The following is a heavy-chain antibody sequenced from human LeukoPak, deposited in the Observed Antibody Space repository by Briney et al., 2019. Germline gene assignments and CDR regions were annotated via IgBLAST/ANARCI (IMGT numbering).Heavy chain of an antibody. Sequence: ASVKVSCKVSGYTLTELSMHWVRQAPGKGLEWMGGFDPEDGETIYAQKFQGRVTMTKDTSTDTAYMELSSLRSEDTAVYYCATGEDSSGHPLDYWGQGTLVTVSS. V-gene: IGHV1-24*01. CDR3: ATGEDSSGHPLDY. D-gene: IGHD3-22*01. CDR2: FDPEDGET. CDR1: GYTLTELS. J-gene: IGHJ4*02.